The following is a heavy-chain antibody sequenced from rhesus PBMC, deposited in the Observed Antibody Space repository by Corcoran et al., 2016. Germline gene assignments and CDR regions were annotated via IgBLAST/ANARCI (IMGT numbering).Heavy chain of an antibody. J-gene: IGHJ5-2*02. V-gene: IGHV4-160*01. D-gene: IGHD2-15*01. Sequence: QLPLQESGPELVKPSETLSLTCVGPGGSFRSYALAWNRPPPGLGLGGIGCIYGSSGSTEYNPSRKSRATIARDTAKNQLSLKLSSVTAADTAVYYCARDYIVVVLTMYNSLDVWGRGVLVTVSS. CDR2: IYGSSGST. CDR1: GGSFRSYA. CDR3: ARDYIVVVLTMYNSLDV.